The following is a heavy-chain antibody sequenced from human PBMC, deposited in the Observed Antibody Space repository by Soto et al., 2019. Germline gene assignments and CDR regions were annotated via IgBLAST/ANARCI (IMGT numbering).Heavy chain of an antibody. Sequence: PSETLSLTCTVSGGFIRGSDYYWGWIRQPPGKGLEWIGNIYYSGTSYSYPSLKGRVTMSVDTSKNQFSMRLSSVTAADTAVYYCARARSWYGRYYFDYWGQGTLVTVSS. J-gene: IGHJ4*02. D-gene: IGHD6-13*01. V-gene: IGHV4-39*01. CDR3: ARARSWYGRYYFDY. CDR2: IYYSGTS. CDR1: GGFIRGSDYY.